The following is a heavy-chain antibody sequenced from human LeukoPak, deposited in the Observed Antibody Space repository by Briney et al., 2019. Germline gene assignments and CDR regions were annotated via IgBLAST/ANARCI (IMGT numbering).Heavy chain of an antibody. CDR3: ARAHDYGGISY. V-gene: IGHV1-18*01. CDR1: GYAFTSYG. J-gene: IGHJ4*02. CDR2: ISAYNGNT. Sequence: ASVKVSCKASGYAFTSYGISWVRQAPGQGLEWMGWISAYNGNTNYAQKLQGRVTMTTDTSTGTAYMELRSLRSDDTAVYYCARAHDYGGISYWGQGTLVTVSS. D-gene: IGHD4-23*01.